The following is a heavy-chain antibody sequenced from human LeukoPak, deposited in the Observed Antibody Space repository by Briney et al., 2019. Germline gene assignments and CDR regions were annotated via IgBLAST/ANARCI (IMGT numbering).Heavy chain of an antibody. Sequence: EPGGSLRLSCAASGFTFNAFGMNWVRQAPGKGLEWVSGISDSGGGTYYADSVKGRFTISRDNSKNTLYLQMNSLRAEDTAVYYCAKLPGRAADYWGQGTLVTVSS. CDR2: ISDSGGGT. V-gene: IGHV3-23*01. CDR3: AKLPGRAADY. J-gene: IGHJ4*02. CDR1: GFTFNAFG.